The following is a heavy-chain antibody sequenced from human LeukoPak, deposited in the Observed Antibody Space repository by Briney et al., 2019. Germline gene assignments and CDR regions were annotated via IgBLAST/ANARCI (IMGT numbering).Heavy chain of an antibody. V-gene: IGHV3-21*01. J-gene: IGHJ4*02. Sequence: PGGSLRLSCAASGSTFSSYNMHWVRQAPGKGLEWVSSISSSSSYIYYADSVKGRFTISRDNAKNSLYLQMNSLRAEDTGVYYCARLSGSWYDYWGQGTLVTVSS. CDR3: ARLSGSWYDY. CDR1: GSTFSSYN. CDR2: ISSSSSYI. D-gene: IGHD6-13*01.